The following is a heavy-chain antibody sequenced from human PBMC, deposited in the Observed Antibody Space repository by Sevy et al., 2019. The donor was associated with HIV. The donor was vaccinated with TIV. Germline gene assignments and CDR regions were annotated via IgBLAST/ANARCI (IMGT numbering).Heavy chain of an antibody. CDR3: ARESAYYYYYYGMDV. CDR1: VFTFSDHY. J-gene: IGHJ6*02. V-gene: IGHV3-72*01. Sequence: GGSLRLSCAASVFTFSDHYMDWVRQAPGKGLEWVGRTRNKANSYTTEYAASVKGRFTISRDDSKNSLYLQMNSLKTEDTAVYYCARESAYYYYYYGMDVWGQGTTVTVSS. CDR2: TRNKANSYTT.